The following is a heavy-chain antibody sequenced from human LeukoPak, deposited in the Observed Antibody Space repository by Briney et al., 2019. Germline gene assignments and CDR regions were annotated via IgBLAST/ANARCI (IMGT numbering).Heavy chain of an antibody. Sequence: GGSLRLSCAASGFTFSSYSMNWVRQAPGKGLEWVSSISSSSSYIYYADSVKGRFTISRDSAKNSLYLQMNSLRAEDTAVYYCARAPPSAENFDYWGQGTLVTVSS. CDR3: ARAPPSAENFDY. D-gene: IGHD1-14*01. J-gene: IGHJ4*02. CDR2: ISSSSSYI. CDR1: GFTFSSYS. V-gene: IGHV3-21*01.